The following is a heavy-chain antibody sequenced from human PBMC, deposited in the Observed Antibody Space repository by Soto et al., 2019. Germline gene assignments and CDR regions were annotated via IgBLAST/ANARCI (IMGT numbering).Heavy chain of an antibody. CDR2: IIPIFGTA. D-gene: IGHD2-2*01. Sequence: SVKVSCKASGGTFSSYAISWVRQAPGQGLEWMGGIIPIFGTANYAQKFQGRVTITADESTSTAYMELSSLRSEDTAVYYCARDRGGCSSTSCYRYGMDVWGQGTTVTVSS. CDR3: ARDRGGCSSTSCYRYGMDV. CDR1: GGTFSSYA. V-gene: IGHV1-69*13. J-gene: IGHJ6*02.